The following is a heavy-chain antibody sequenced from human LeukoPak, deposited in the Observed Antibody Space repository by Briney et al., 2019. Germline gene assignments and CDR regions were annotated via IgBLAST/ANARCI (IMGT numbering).Heavy chain of an antibody. CDR3: ARAYYYVSGSYGLDV. CDR2: IYYSGGT. J-gene: IGHJ6*02. Sequence: SETLSLTCTVSGGSISSYYWSWIRQPPGKGLEWIGYIYYSGGTNYNPSLKSRVTISVDTSKNQFSLKLSSVTAADTAVYYCARAYYYVSGSYGLDVWGQGTTVTVSS. D-gene: IGHD3-10*01. CDR1: GGSISSYY. V-gene: IGHV4-59*08.